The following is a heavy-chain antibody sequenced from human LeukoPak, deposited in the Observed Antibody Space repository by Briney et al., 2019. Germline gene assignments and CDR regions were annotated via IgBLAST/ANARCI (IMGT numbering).Heavy chain of an antibody. CDR1: GGSFSGYY. J-gene: IGHJ4*02. Sequence: SETLSLTCAVYGGSFSGYYWSWIRQPPGKGLEWIGEINHSGSTNYNPSLKSRVTISVDTSKNQFSLNLNSVTAADTAVYYCALDGLATPAPFDYWGQGTLVTVSS. CDR3: ALDGLATPAPFDY. D-gene: IGHD3/OR15-3a*01. CDR2: INHSGST. V-gene: IGHV4-34*01.